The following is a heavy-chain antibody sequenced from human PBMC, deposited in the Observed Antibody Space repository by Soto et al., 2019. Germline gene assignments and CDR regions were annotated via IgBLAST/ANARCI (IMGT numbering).Heavy chain of an antibody. V-gene: IGHV4-30-4*01. Sequence: QVQLQESGPGLVKPSQTLSLTCTVSGGSISSGDYYWSWIRQPPGKGLEWIGYIYYSGSTYYNPYLKSRVTISVDTSKNQVSLKLSSVTAADTAVYYCARVAPLTGTTCWFDPWGQGTLVTVSS. D-gene: IGHD1-7*01. J-gene: IGHJ5*02. CDR2: IYYSGST. CDR3: ARVAPLTGTTCWFDP. CDR1: GGSISSGDYY.